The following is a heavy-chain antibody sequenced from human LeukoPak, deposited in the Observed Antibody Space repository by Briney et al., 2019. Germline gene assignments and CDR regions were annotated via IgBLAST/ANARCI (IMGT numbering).Heavy chain of an antibody. CDR3: ARGLAADGREYYFDY. CDR1: GGTFSSYA. J-gene: IGHJ4*02. V-gene: IGHV1-69*05. Sequence: VASVKVSCKASGGTFSSYAISWVRQAPGQGLEWMGGIIPIFGTANYAQKFQGRVTITTDEATSTAYMELSSLRSEDTAVYYCARGLAADGREYYFDYWGQGTLVTVSS. D-gene: IGHD6-13*01. CDR2: IIPIFGTA.